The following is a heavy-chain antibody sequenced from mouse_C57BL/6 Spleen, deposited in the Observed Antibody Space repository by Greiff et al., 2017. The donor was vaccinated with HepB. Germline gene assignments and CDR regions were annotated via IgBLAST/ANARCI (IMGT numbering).Heavy chain of an antibody. V-gene: IGHV7-1*01. Sequence: DVQLVESGGGLVQSGRSLRLSCATSGFTFSDFYMEWVRQAPGKGLEWIAASRNKANDYTTEYSASVKGRFIVSRDTSQSILYLQMNALRAEDTAIYYCARDASFLGYFDVWGTGTTVTVSS. J-gene: IGHJ1*03. CDR1: GFTFSDFY. CDR2: SRNKANDYTT. CDR3: ARDASFLGYFDV.